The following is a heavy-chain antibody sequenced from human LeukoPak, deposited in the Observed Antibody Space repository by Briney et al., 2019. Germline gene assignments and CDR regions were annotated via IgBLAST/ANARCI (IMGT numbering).Heavy chain of an antibody. Sequence: PAGSLRLSCSGSGFTFNSYAVSWVRQTPGKGLEWVSSISSSSSYIHYADSVKGRFTISRDNAKNSLYLQMNSLRAEDTAVYYCARDQRYCSSSSCPWEPFDYWGQGTLVTVSS. CDR2: ISSSSSYI. J-gene: IGHJ4*02. D-gene: IGHD2-2*01. CDR3: ARDQRYCSSSSCPWEPFDY. V-gene: IGHV3-21*04. CDR1: GFTFNSYA.